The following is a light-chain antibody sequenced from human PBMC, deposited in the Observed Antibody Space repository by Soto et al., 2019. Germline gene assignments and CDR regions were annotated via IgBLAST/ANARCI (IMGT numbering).Light chain of an antibody. CDR2: GNN. J-gene: IGLJ1*01. CDR3: GTWDSSLSRHYG. Sequence: QSVLTQPPSVSAAPGQKVTISCSGSSSNIGNNYVSWYQQLPGTAPKLLIYGNNKRPSGIPDRFSGAKSGTSATLGITGLQTGDEADYYCGTWDSSLSRHYGFGTGTKVT. V-gene: IGLV1-51*01. CDR1: SSNIGNNY.